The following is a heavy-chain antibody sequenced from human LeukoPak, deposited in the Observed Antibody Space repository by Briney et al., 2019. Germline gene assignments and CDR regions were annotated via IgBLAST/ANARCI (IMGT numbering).Heavy chain of an antibody. CDR2: INSDRSST. V-gene: IGHV3-74*01. CDR1: GFTFSSYW. J-gene: IGHJ4*02. Sequence: GGSLRLSRAASGFTFSSYWKHWVRQAPGKGLVWVSRINSDRSSTSYADSVKGRFTISRDNAKNTLYLQMNSLRAEDTAVYYCARADHGSGWYVGGFDYWGQGTLVTVSS. D-gene: IGHD6-19*01. CDR3: ARADHGSGWYVGGFDY.